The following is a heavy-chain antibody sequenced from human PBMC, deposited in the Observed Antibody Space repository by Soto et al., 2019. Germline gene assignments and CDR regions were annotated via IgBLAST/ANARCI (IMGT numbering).Heavy chain of an antibody. CDR1: GASISSTSSGDW. CDR2: IHHSGNT. J-gene: IGHJ4*02. Sequence: QVQLQESGPGLVKPSGTLSLTCTVSGASISSTSSGDWWSWVRQPPGKGLEWIGEIHHSGNTNYNPSLKSRVTMSVDKSNNQFSLRLSSVTAADTAVYYCAKMVGATLVGYWGQGNLVSVSS. CDR3: AKMVGATLVGY. D-gene: IGHD1-26*01. V-gene: IGHV4-4*02.